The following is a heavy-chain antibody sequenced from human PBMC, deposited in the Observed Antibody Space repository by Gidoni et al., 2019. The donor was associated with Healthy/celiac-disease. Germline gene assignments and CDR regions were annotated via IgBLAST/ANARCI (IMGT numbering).Heavy chain of an antibody. J-gene: IGHJ4*02. CDR3: AKERGAFWSGYPYYFDY. CDR1: GFTFRRYG. D-gene: IGHD3-3*01. Sequence: QVQLVESGGGVVQPGGSLRLSCAASGFTFRRYGMHWVRQAPGKGLEWVAFIRYDGSNKYYADSVKGRFTISRDNSKNTLYLQMNSLRAEDTAVYYCAKERGAFWSGYPYYFDYWGQGTLVTVSS. V-gene: IGHV3-30*02. CDR2: IRYDGSNK.